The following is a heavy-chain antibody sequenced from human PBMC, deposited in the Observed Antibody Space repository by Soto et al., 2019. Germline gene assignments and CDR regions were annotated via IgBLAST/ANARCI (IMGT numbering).Heavy chain of an antibody. V-gene: IGHV4-31*03. CDR3: ARSPDY. J-gene: IGHJ4*02. Sequence: QVQLQASGPGLVKPSQTLSLTCTVSGGSISGGGYYWGWIRQHPGKGLEWIGCIYYSGSTYYHPSLKSRVTISVDTSQNQFSLRLSSVTAADTAVYYCARSPDYWGQGTLVTVSS. CDR2: IYYSGST. CDR1: GGSISGGGYY.